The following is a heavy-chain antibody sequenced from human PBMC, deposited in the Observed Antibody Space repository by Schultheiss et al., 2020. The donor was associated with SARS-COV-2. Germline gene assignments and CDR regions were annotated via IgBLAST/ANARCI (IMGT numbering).Heavy chain of an antibody. CDR1: GFTFSSYG. CDR3: ARDKGSGWDWFDP. D-gene: IGHD6-19*01. V-gene: IGHV3-7*01. CDR2: IKQDGSDK. Sequence: GGSLRLSCAASGFTFSSYGMHWVRQAPGKGLEWVANIKQDGSDKYYVDSLEGRFTISRDNAKNSLYLQMNSLRAEDTAVYYCARDKGSGWDWFDPWGQGTLVTVSS. J-gene: IGHJ5*02.